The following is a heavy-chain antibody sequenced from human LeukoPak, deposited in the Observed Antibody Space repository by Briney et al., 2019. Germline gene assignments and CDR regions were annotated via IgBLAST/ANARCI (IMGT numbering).Heavy chain of an antibody. CDR3: TTDGRRILNGMDV. D-gene: IGHD2-15*01. Sequence: WVRQAPGKGLEWVGRIKSRTDGGTTDYAAPVKGRFTISRDESKDTLYLQMNSLETEDTAVYYCTTDGRRILNGMDVWGQGTTVTVSS. CDR2: IKSRTDGGTT. V-gene: IGHV3-15*07. J-gene: IGHJ6*02.